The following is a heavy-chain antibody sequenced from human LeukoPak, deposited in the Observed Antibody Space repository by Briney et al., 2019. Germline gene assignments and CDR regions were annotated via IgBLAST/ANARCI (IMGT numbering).Heavy chain of an antibody. J-gene: IGHJ6*02. D-gene: IGHD6-13*01. Sequence: PSETLSLTCAVYGGSFSGYYWSWIRQPPGKGLEWIGEINHSGSTNYNPSLKSRVTISVDTSKNQFSLKLSSVTAADTAVYYCAVRQLVPSPLNHYYGMDVWGQGTTVTVSS. CDR1: GGSFSGYY. CDR3: AVRQLVPSPLNHYYGMDV. CDR2: INHSGST. V-gene: IGHV4-34*01.